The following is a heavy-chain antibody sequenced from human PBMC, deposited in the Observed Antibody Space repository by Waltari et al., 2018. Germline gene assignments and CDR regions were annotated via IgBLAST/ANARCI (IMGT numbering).Heavy chain of an antibody. D-gene: IGHD3-10*01. CDR1: GGSFSGYY. Sequence: QVQLQQWGAGLLKPSETLSLTCAVYGGSFSGYYWSWIRQPPGKGLEWIGEINNSGSTNDNPSLKSRVTISVDTSKNQFSLKLSSVTAADTSVYYCAKNYYGSGSYYPYYYYYMDVWGKGTTVTVAS. J-gene: IGHJ6*03. V-gene: IGHV4-34*01. CDR3: AKNYYGSGSYYPYYYYYMDV. CDR2: INNSGST.